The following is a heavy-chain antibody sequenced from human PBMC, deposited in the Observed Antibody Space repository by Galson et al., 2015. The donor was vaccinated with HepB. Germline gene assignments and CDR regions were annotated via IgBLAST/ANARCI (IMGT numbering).Heavy chain of an antibody. V-gene: IGHV3-23*01. CDR3: AYGVDV. CDR2: IGVSGDST. CDR1: GFTFDYD. J-gene: IGHJ6*02. Sequence: SLRLSCAASGFTFDYDMSWVRQAPGKGLEWVSGIGVSGDSTFYSDSVKGRFTISRDNSKNQVSLQLNSVTPDDTAVYYCAYGVDVWGQGTRVTVS.